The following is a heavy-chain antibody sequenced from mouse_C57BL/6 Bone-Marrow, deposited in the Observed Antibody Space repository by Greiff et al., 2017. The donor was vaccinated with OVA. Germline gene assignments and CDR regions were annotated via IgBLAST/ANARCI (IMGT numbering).Heavy chain of an antibody. Sequence: QVQLQQSGAELVRPGTSVKVSCKASGYAFTNYLIEWVKQRPGQGLEWIGVINPGSGGTNYNEKFKGKATLTADKSSSTAYMQLSSLTSEDSAVYFCARWGDRRDAMDYWGQGTSVTVSS. D-gene: IGHD3-2*01. J-gene: IGHJ4*01. V-gene: IGHV1-54*01. CDR3: ARWGDRRDAMDY. CDR2: INPGSGGT. CDR1: GYAFTNYL.